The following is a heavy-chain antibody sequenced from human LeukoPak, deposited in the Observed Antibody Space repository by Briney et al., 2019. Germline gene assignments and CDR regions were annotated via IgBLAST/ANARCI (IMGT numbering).Heavy chain of an antibody. V-gene: IGHV3-23*01. Sequence: GGSLRLSCVVSGITFSSYAMSWVRQVPGKGLEWVSGIFGSGGRTHYADSVKGRFTISRDNSKNTLYLQMNSLRAEDTAVYYCASSWEGITMITSFGYWGQGTLVTVSS. D-gene: IGHD3-22*01. J-gene: IGHJ4*02. CDR3: ASSWEGITMITSFGY. CDR2: IFGSGGRT. CDR1: GITFSSYA.